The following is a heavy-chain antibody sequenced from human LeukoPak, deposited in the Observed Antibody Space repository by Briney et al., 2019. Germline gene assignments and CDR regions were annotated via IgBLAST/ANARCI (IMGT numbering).Heavy chain of an antibody. CDR2: ISGSGGST. CDR3: AKADILTGYPSFDY. D-gene: IGHD3-9*01. J-gene: IGHJ4*02. V-gene: IGHV3-23*01. Sequence: GGSLRLSCAASGFTFSSYAMGWVRQAPGKGLEWVSAISGSGGSTYYADSVKGRFTISRDNSKNTLYLQMNSLRAEDTAVYYCAKADILTGYPSFDYWGQGTLVTVSS. CDR1: GFTFSSYA.